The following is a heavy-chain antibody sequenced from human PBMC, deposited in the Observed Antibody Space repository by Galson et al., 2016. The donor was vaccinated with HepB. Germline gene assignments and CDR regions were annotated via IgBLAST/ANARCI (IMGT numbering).Heavy chain of an antibody. CDR3: ARDRRPHSRGRYGSEYSYYYGFEV. CDR1: GDSISSGPYH. Sequence: SETLSLTCIVSGDSISSGPYHWGWIRQSPGMGLEWIGSFYYRGNTFYNPYLLSRVTISVDAVKNQFSLNLNSVTAADAAVYFCARDRRPHSRGRYGSEYSYYYGFEVWGQGTPFSVSS. D-gene: IGHD6-19*01. V-gene: IGHV4-39*07. CDR2: FYYRGNT. J-gene: IGHJ6*02.